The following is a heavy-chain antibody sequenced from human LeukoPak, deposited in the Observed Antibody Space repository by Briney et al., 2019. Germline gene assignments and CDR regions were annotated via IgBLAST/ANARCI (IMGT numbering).Heavy chain of an antibody. J-gene: IGHJ5*02. CDR1: GFTVSSNY. Sequence: GGSLRLSCAASGFTVSSNYMSWVRQAPGKGLEWVSVIYSGGSTYYADSVKGRFTISRDNSKNTLYLQMNSLRAEDTAVYYCAREGSSWSPNLFDPWAREPWSPSPQ. CDR2: IYSGGST. D-gene: IGHD6-13*01. CDR3: AREGSSWSPNLFDP. V-gene: IGHV3-66*01.